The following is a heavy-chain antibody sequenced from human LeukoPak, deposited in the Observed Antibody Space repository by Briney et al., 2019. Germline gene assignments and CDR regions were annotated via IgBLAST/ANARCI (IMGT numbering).Heavy chain of an antibody. CDR3: ARASMVRGVIIPYYFDY. D-gene: IGHD3-10*01. V-gene: IGHV4-34*01. CDR1: GGSFSGYY. Sequence: SETLSLTCAVYGGSFSGYYWSWIRQPPGKGLEWIGEINHSGSTNYNPSLKSRVTISVDTSKNQFSLKLSSVTAADTAVYYCARASMVRGVIIPYYFDYWGQGTLVTVSS. CDR2: INHSGST. J-gene: IGHJ4*02.